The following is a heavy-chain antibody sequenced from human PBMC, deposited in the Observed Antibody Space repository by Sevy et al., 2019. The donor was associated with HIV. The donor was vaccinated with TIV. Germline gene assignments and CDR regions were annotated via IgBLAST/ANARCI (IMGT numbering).Heavy chain of an antibody. Sequence: SETLSLTCTVSGDSISSKNDYWAWLRQPPGKGLEWVGDIYYSGYTDSNPSLTGRVTLSVDTSKNQFSLKVTSVTAADTAVYYCARRRDDCGGDCLHFDLWGQGILVTVSS. D-gene: IGHD2-21*01. V-gene: IGHV4-39*01. CDR1: GDSISSKNDY. CDR3: ARRRDDCGGDCLHFDL. J-gene: IGHJ4*02. CDR2: IYYSGYT.